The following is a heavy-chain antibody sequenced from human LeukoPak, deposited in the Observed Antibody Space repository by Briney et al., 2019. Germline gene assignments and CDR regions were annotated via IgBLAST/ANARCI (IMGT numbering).Heavy chain of an antibody. CDR3: ARDLRHYYYDSSGYWNY. V-gene: IGHV4-38-2*02. CDR1: GYSISSGYY. CDR2: IYHSGST. Sequence: SVTLSLTCTVSGYSISSGYYWGWVRQPPGKGLEWIGSIYHSGSTYYNPSLKSRVTISVDTSKNQFSLKLSSVTAADTAVYYCARDLRHYYYDSSGYWNYWGQGTLVTVSS. D-gene: IGHD3-22*01. J-gene: IGHJ4*02.